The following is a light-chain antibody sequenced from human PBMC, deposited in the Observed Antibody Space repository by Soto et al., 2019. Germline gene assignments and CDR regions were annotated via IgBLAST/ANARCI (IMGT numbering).Light chain of an antibody. J-gene: IGKJ4*01. Sequence: DIQMTQSPSSLSASAGDRVTITCRASQDISIFLAWYRQRPGKVPDLLIYGASTLQSGVPSRFSGSGSGTDFTLTISSLQPEDVATYYCQKYNRAPLTFGGGTKVEIK. CDR1: QDISIF. CDR3: QKYNRAPLT. CDR2: GAS. V-gene: IGKV1-27*01.